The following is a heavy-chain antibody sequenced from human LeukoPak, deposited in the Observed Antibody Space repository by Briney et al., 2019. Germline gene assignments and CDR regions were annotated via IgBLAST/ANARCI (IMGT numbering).Heavy chain of an antibody. CDR2: ISGSGGST. D-gene: IGHD5-18*01. V-gene: IGHV3-23*01. CDR3: AKHSLSYGYRGWFDP. Sequence: GGSLRLSCAASDFTFSSYAMSWVRQAPGKGLEWVSDISGSGGSTYYADSVKGRFTISRYNSKNTLHLQMNSLRADDTAVYHCAKHSLSYGYRGWFDPWGQGTLVTVSS. J-gene: IGHJ5*02. CDR1: DFTFSSYA.